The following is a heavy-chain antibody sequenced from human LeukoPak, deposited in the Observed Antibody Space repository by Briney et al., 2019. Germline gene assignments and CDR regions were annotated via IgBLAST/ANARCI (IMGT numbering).Heavy chain of an antibody. CDR3: ATATQPRGYFLH. CDR2: ISANNGGT. CDR1: GYTFTTYS. D-gene: IGHD2-2*01. V-gene: IGHV1-18*01. Sequence: RASVKVSCKASGYTFTTYSLAWVRQAPGQSLEWMGWISANNGGTNYAQSFQDRVTLTRDTSTNTAYLELRSLRSDNTAIIYCATATQPRGYFLHWGQGTLVTVSS. J-gene: IGHJ1*01.